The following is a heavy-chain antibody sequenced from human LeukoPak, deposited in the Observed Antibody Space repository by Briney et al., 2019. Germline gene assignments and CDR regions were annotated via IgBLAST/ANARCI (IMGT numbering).Heavy chain of an antibody. D-gene: IGHD1-7*01. CDR3: AREDDWNYEDY. Sequence: PGGSLRLSCAASGFTFSTYWMSWVRQAPGKGPEWVANIKQDGSKIYYVDSVKGRFTISRDNAKNSLYLQMNSLRAEDTAIYYCAREDDWNYEDYWGQGTLVTVSS. CDR1: GFTFSTYW. V-gene: IGHV3-7*01. CDR2: IKQDGSKI. J-gene: IGHJ4*02.